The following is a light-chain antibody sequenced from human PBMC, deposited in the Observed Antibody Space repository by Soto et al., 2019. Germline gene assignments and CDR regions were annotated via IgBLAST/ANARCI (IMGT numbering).Light chain of an antibody. CDR3: QKYDNLPCT. V-gene: IGKV3-20*01. CDR2: STS. Sequence: EVVLTQSPGTLSLSPGETATLSCRASQSLSTDDFAWYQQKPGQAPRLLIYSTSRRTSGVPDRFSASGSGTDFTLTISSLEPEDFARYYCQKYDNLPCTFGQGTKLEIK. CDR1: QSLSTDD. J-gene: IGKJ2*02.